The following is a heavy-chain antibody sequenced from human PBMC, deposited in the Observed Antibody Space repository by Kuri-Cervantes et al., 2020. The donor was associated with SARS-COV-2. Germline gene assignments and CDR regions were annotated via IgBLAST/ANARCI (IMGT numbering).Heavy chain of an antibody. J-gene: IGHJ4*02. Sequence: GGSLRLSCAASGFTFSSYSMNWVRQAPGKGLEWVSYISSSSSTIYYADSVKGRFTISRDNSKNTLYLQMNSLRAEDTAVYYCARVAATWGAYYFDYWGQGTLVTVSS. CDR1: GFTFSSYS. CDR3: ARVAATWGAYYFDY. CDR2: ISSSSSTI. D-gene: IGHD2-15*01. V-gene: IGHV3-48*01.